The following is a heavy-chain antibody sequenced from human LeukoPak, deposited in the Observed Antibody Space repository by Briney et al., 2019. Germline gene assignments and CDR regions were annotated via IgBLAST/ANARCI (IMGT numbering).Heavy chain of an antibody. CDR3: AGSYDSSGYSIDY. J-gene: IGHJ4*02. D-gene: IGHD3-22*01. V-gene: IGHV4-39*01. CDR1: GGSISSSSYY. Sequence: ETLSLTCTVSGGSISSSSYYWGWIRQPPGTGLEWIGSIYYSGSTYYNPSLKSRVTISVDTSKNQFSLKLSSVTAADTAVYYCAGSYDSSGYSIDYWGQGTLVTVSS. CDR2: IYYSGST.